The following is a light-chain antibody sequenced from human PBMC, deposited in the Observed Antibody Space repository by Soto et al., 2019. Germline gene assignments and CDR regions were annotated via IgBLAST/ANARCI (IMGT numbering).Light chain of an antibody. Sequence: DIVRTQSPLSLPVTPGEPASISCAASQSLLQNNGYHYLNWYLQKPGQSPQVLIYMVSNRASGVPDRFSSSGSGADFTLRISRVEAGGVGVYYCIHPLHLPFTFGPGTKVDFK. V-gene: IGKV2-28*01. CDR3: IHPLHLPFT. CDR1: QSLLQNNGYHY. CDR2: MVS. J-gene: IGKJ3*01.